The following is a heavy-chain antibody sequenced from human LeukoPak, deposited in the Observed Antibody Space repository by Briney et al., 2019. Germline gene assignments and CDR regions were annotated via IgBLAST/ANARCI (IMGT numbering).Heavy chain of an antibody. Sequence: SQTLSLTCTVSGGSISSGSYYWSWIRQPAGKGLEWIGRIYTSGSTNYNPSLKSRVTISVDTSKNQFSLKLSSVTAADTAVYYCAREDGGAESWGQGTLVTVSS. D-gene: IGHD3-16*01. J-gene: IGHJ4*02. CDR3: AREDGGAES. CDR1: GGSISSGSYY. CDR2: IYTSGST. V-gene: IGHV4-61*02.